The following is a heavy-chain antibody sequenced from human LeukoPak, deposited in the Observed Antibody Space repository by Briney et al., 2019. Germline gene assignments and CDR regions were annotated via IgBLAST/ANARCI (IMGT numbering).Heavy chain of an antibody. J-gene: IGHJ4*02. CDR1: GFTFSIYG. V-gene: IGHV3-30*02. Sequence: GGSLRLSCAASGFTFSIYGMHWVRQAPGKGLEWVAFIRYDGSNKYYADSVKGRFTISRDNSKNTLYLQMNSLRAEDTAVYYCAKEKKIMITYHYFDYWGQGTLVTVSS. D-gene: IGHD3-16*01. CDR3: AKEKKIMITYHYFDY. CDR2: IRYDGSNK.